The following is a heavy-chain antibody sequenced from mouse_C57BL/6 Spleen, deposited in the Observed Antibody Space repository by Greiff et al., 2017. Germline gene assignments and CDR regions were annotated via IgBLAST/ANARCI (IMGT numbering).Heavy chain of an antibody. CDR1: GFTFSSYA. CDR3: TRDHYYGSSYWFAY. Sequence: VQLKQSGEGLVKPGGSLKLSCAASGFTFSSYAMSWVRQTPEKRLEWVAYISSGGDYIYYADTVKGRFTISRDNARNTLYLQMSSLKSEDTAMYYCTRDHYYGSSYWFAYWGQGTLVTVSA. D-gene: IGHD1-1*01. V-gene: IGHV5-9-1*02. J-gene: IGHJ3*01. CDR2: ISSGGDYI.